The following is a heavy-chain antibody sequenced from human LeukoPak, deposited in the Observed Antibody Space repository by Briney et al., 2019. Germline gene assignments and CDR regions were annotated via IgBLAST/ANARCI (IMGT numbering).Heavy chain of an antibody. CDR1: GYTLTELS. V-gene: IGHV1-24*01. Sequence: ASVKASCKVSGYTLTELSMHWVRQAPGKGLEWMGGFDPEDGETIYAQKFQGRVTMTEDTSTDTAYMELSSLRSEDTAVYYCATDNPSYGSGSYDYWGQGTLVTVSS. CDR2: FDPEDGET. J-gene: IGHJ4*02. CDR3: ATDNPSYGSGSYDY. D-gene: IGHD3-10*01.